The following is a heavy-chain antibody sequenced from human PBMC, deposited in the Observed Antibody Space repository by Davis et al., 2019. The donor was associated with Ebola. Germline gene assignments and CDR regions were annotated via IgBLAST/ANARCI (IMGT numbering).Heavy chain of an antibody. CDR3: ARKRDLEYSSSEFDY. D-gene: IGHD6-6*01. J-gene: IGHJ4*02. V-gene: IGHV1-46*01. Sequence: AASVKVSCKASGYTFTSYYMHWVRQAPGHGLEWMGIINPSGGSTSYAQKFQGRVTMTWDTSTSTVYMELSSLRSEDTAVYYCARKRDLEYSSSEFDYWGQGTLVTVSS. CDR1: GYTFTSYY. CDR2: INPSGGST.